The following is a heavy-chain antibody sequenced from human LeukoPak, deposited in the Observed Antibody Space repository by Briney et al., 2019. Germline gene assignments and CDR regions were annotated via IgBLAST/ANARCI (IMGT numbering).Heavy chain of an antibody. Sequence: GGSLRLSCVASGFTFSSYEMNWVRQAPGKGLEWVSYISSSGDSIYYADSVKGRFTISRDNAKKSLNLQMNSLRHEDTAVYYCARDRYGGENYWGQGTLVTVSS. CDR3: ARDRYGGENY. V-gene: IGHV3-48*03. D-gene: IGHD4-23*01. J-gene: IGHJ4*02. CDR2: ISSSGDSI. CDR1: GFTFSSYE.